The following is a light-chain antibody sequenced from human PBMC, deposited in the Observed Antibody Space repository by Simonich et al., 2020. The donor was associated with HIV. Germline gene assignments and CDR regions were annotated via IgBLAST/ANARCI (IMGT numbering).Light chain of an antibody. Sequence: AIQLTQSPSSLSASVGERVTITCRARQSISSALAWYQQKPGKAPTLLIYDASSLESGGPSRFSGSGSGTDFTLTSSSLQPEDFATYYCQQFNSYPYTFGQGTKLEIK. J-gene: IGKJ2*01. V-gene: IGKV1-13*02. CDR1: QSISSA. CDR3: QQFNSYPYT. CDR2: DAS.